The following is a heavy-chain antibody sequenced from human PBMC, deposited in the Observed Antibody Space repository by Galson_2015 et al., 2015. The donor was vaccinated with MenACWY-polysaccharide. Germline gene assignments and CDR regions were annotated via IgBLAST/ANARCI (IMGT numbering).Heavy chain of an antibody. J-gene: IGHJ4*02. CDR1: GFTFSSYG. Sequence: SLRLSCAGSGFTFSSYGMHWVRQAPGKGLEWVTYITYDGSDQNYARSVKGRFTISRDNSKSMLYLQMDSLRAEDTAVYHCAKREARNSGPFDLWGQGALVTVSS. D-gene: IGHD6-19*01. CDR3: AKREARNSGPFDL. CDR2: ITYDGSDQ. V-gene: IGHV3-30*02.